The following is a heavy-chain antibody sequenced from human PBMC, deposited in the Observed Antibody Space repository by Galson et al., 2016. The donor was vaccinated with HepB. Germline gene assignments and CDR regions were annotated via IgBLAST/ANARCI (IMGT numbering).Heavy chain of an antibody. CDR3: ARGRRYRTDGVCHPGMDV. J-gene: IGHJ6*02. D-gene: IGHD2-8*01. V-gene: IGHV3-48*02. CDR2: ITSNSDTI. Sequence: SLRLSCAASGFTFSSYHMNWVRQAPGKGLHWVAYITSNSDTISYADSVKGRFTISRDNARNSLYLQMNSLRDEDTAVYYCARGRRYRTDGVCHPGMDVWGQGTTVTVSS. CDR1: GFTFSSYH.